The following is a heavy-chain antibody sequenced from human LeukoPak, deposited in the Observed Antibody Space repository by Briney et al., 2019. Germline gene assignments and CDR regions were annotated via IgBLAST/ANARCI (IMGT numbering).Heavy chain of an antibody. Sequence: LETLSLTCTVSGASISSYYWSWIRQPPGKGLEWIGYIFYSGSTNYNPSLKSRVTISVDTSKNQFSLKLSSVTAADTAVFYCVRTTLYGDYFDYWGQGTLVTVSS. CDR2: IFYSGST. J-gene: IGHJ4*02. D-gene: IGHD4-17*01. CDR1: GASISSYY. V-gene: IGHV4-59*01. CDR3: VRTTLYGDYFDY.